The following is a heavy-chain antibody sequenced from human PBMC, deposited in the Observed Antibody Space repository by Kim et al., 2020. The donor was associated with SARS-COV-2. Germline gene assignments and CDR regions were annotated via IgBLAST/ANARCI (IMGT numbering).Heavy chain of an antibody. Sequence: GGSLRLSCSASGFTFSRFAMHWVRQAPGKGLEYVSSLRNNGEYTYYADSVKGRFTISRDNSRSTLYLLMNSLRPEDTAVYYCVKDRGTVAADFDYWGQGTLVTVAS. CDR3: VKDRGTVAADFDY. CDR1: GFTFSRFA. J-gene: IGHJ4*02. V-gene: IGHV3-64D*09. D-gene: IGHD6-19*01. CDR2: LRNNGEYT.